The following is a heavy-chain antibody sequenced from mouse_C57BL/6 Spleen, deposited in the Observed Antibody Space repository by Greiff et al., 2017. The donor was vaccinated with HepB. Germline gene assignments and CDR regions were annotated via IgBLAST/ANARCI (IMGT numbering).Heavy chain of an antibody. CDR3: ARQFYDYDGAY. CDR2: ISSGGSYT. D-gene: IGHD2-4*01. CDR1: GFTFSSYG. V-gene: IGHV5-6*01. J-gene: IGHJ3*01. Sequence: EVMLVESGGDLVKPGGSLKLSCAASGFTFSSYGMSWVRQTPDKRLEWVATISSGGSYTYYPDSVKGRFTISRDNAKNTLYLQMSSLKSEDTAMYYCARQFYDYDGAYWGQGTLVTVSA.